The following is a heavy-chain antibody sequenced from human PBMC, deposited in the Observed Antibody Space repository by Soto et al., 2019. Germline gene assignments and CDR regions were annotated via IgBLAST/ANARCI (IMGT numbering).Heavy chain of an antibody. Sequence: QVQLVESGGGVVQPGRSLRLSCAASGFTFSSYGMHWVRQAPGKGLEWVAVIWYDGSNKYYADSVKGRFTISRDNSKNTLYLQMNSLRAEDTAVYYCAREGDHYYDRSGYPDYWGQGTLVTVSS. CDR3: AREGDHYYDRSGYPDY. CDR2: IWYDGSNK. J-gene: IGHJ4*02. CDR1: GFTFSSYG. D-gene: IGHD3-22*01. V-gene: IGHV3-33*01.